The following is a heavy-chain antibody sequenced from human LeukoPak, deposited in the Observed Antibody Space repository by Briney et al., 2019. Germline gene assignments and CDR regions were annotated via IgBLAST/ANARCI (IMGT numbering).Heavy chain of an antibody. CDR1: GFTFSNYA. CDR3: AKDINRGISVIGTTGFDP. Sequence: GGSLRLSCVASGFTFSNYAMSWVRQAPGKGLEWVSGISWNGDSIDYADSVKGRFTISRDNAKNSLFLQMNSLRAEDTAFYYCAKDINRGISVIGTTGFDPWGQGTLVIVSS. J-gene: IGHJ5*02. D-gene: IGHD6-19*01. CDR2: ISWNGDSI. V-gene: IGHV3-9*01.